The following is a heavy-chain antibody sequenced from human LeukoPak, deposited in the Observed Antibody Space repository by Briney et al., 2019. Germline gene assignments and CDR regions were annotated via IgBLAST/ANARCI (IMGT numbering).Heavy chain of an antibody. CDR3: AKSPSGIVVVTAPDY. CDR2: ISYDGSNK. V-gene: IGHV3-30*18. Sequence: GRSLRLSCAASGFTFSSYGMHWVRQAPGKGLEWVAVISYDGSNKYYADSVKGRFTISRDNSKNTLYLQMNSLRAEDTAVYYCAKSPSGIVVVTAPDYWGQGTLVTVSS. D-gene: IGHD2-21*02. J-gene: IGHJ4*02. CDR1: GFTFSSYG.